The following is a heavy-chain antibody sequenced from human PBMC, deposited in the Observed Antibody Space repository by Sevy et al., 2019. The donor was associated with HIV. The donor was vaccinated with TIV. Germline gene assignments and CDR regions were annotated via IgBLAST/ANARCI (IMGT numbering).Heavy chain of an antibody. CDR3: ARSRITIFGVVTPQGFFDY. CDR1: GFTFSSYW. D-gene: IGHD3-3*01. V-gene: IGHV3-7*01. Sequence: GGSLRLSCAASGFTFSSYWMSWVRQAPGKGLEWVANIKQDGSEKYYVDSVKGRFTISRDNAKNSLYLQMNSLRAEDTAVYYCARSRITIFGVVTPQGFFDYWGQGTLVTVSS. J-gene: IGHJ4*02. CDR2: IKQDGSEK.